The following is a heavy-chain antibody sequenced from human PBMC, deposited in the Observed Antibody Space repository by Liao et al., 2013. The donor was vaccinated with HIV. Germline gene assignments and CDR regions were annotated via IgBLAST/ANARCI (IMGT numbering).Heavy chain of an antibody. CDR2: IYYRGST. J-gene: IGHJ5*02. CDR1: GGSISSYY. D-gene: IGHD6-19*01. Sequence: QVQLQESGPGLVKPSETLSLTCTVSGGSISSYYWSWIRQPPGKGLEWIGYIYYRGSTNHNPSLKSRITISVDTSKNQFSLKLSSVTAADTAVYYCASYVAADNWFDPWGQGTLVTVSS. CDR3: ASYVAADNWFDP. V-gene: IGHV4-59*01.